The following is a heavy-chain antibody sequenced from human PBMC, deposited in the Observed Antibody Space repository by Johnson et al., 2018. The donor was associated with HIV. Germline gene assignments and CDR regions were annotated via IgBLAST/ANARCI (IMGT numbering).Heavy chain of an antibody. J-gene: IGHJ3*02. CDR3: VRDLRGYYHSSGYPYLDAFDI. CDR1: GFTVSTSY. D-gene: IGHD3-22*01. CDR2: IKQDGSEK. Sequence: VQLVESGGGLVQPGGSLRLSCAVSGFTVSTSYMTWVRQAPGKGLEWVANIKQDGSEKYYVDSVKGRFTISRDNAKNSLYLQMNSLRAEDTALYYCVRDLRGYYHSSGYPYLDAFDIWGQGTMVTVSS. V-gene: IGHV3-7*03.